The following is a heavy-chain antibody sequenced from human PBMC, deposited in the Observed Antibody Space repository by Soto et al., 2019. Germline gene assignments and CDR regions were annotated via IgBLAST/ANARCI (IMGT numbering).Heavy chain of an antibody. Sequence: XGPTLVTQRQTLTLTCTFYWFSLSTNRVGVGCIRQPPGKALEWLALVFWDNDRRYTPSLRNRLTITKDTSDGEVVLTMTNMDPVDTATYFCAHNFYDLTNNFDDWGPGIKVTVSS. V-gene: IGHV2-5*02. J-gene: IGHJ4*02. CDR2: VFWDNDR. CDR1: WFSLSTNRVG. D-gene: IGHD3-3*01. CDR3: AHNFYDLTNNFDD.